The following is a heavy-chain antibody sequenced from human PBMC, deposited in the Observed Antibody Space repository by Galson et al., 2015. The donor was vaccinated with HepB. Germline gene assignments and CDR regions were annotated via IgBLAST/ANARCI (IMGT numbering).Heavy chain of an antibody. V-gene: IGHV4-59*01. CDR1: GGSISSYY. CDR3: ARAYYGMDV. CDR2: IYYSGST. Sequence: SETLSLTCTVSGGSISSYYWSWIRQPPGKGLEWIGYIYYSGSTNYNPSLKSRVTISVDTSKNQFSLKLSSVTAADTAVYYCARAYYGMDVWGQGTTVTVSS. J-gene: IGHJ6*02.